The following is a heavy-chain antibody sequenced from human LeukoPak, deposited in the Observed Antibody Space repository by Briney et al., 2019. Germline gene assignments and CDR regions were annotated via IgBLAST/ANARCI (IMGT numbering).Heavy chain of an antibody. V-gene: IGHV4-59*12. CDR1: GGSISSYY. Sequence: SETLSLTCTVSGGSISSYYWSWIRQPPGKGLEWIGSIYYSGTTDYNPSLKSRVTISVDTSKNQFSLKLSSVTAADTAVYYCARGRAYFDWGQGTLVTVSS. D-gene: IGHD3-9*01. J-gene: IGHJ4*02. CDR3: ARGRAYFD. CDR2: IYYSGTT.